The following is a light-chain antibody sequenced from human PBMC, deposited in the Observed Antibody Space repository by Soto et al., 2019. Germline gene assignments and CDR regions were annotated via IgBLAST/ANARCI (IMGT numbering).Light chain of an antibody. CDR3: QQYGSSSWT. J-gene: IGKJ1*01. V-gene: IGKV3-20*01. Sequence: EIVLTQSPGTLSLSPGERATLSCRASQSVSSSYLAWYQQKPGQAPRLLIYGTSSRATAIPDRFSGSGSGTDFTFTIIRLEPEDFAVYYCQQYGSSSWTFGQGTKGDIK. CDR2: GTS. CDR1: QSVSSSY.